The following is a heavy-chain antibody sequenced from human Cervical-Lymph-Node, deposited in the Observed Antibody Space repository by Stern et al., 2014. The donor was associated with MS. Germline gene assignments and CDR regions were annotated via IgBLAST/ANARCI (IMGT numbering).Heavy chain of an antibody. J-gene: IGHJ4*02. D-gene: IGHD3-10*01. CDR3: AHRVPSMVRGVTFFDY. Sequence: QVTLRESGPTLVKPTQTLTLTCTFSGFSLSSTDVGVGWIRQPPGKAQEWLALIYGDDDKSYSSSLKIRLTLTQATSKNQVLPTKTNMDPVDTATYYCAHRVPSMVRGVTFFDYWGQGTLVTVSS. CDR1: GFSLSSTDVG. V-gene: IGHV2-5*02. CDR2: IYGDDDK.